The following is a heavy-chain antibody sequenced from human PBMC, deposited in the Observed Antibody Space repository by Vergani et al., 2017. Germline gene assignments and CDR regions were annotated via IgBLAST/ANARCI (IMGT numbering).Heavy chain of an antibody. CDR2: ISGSSSDI. Sequence: EVQLVESGGGLVKPGGSLTLSCAASGFSFSNYGMNWVRQAPGKGLEWVAYISGSSSDISYADSVKGRFTISRDNAKNSLYLQMNRLRAEDKALYYCASAEYQLPYHYWGQGTLVTVSS. D-gene: IGHD2-2*01. CDR3: ASAEYQLPYHY. J-gene: IGHJ4*02. V-gene: IGHV3-48*01. CDR1: GFSFSNYG.